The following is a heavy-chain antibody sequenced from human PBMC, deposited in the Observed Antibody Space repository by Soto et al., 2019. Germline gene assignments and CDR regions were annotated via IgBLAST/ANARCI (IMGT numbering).Heavy chain of an antibody. V-gene: IGHV5-10-1*01. D-gene: IGHD3-9*01. J-gene: IGHJ4*02. Sequence: GESLKISCKGSGYSFTSYWIGWVRQMPGKGLEWMGRIDPSDSYTNYSPSFQGHVTISADKSISTAYLQWSSLKASDTAMYYCARDYDILTGYYTVDYWGQGTLVTVSS. CDR3: ARDYDILTGYYTVDY. CDR1: GYSFTSYW. CDR2: IDPSDSYT.